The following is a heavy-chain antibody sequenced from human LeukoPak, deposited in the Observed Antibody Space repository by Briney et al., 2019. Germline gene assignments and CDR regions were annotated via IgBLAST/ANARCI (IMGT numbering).Heavy chain of an antibody. Sequence: PGGSLRLSCAVSGFTFRSFGMHWVRQAPGKGLEWVAFIRSDATNQYYIDSVKGRFAVSRDNSKSTLYLQMNSLRAEDTAVYYCARDQEGVNTMVRGVTFDYWGQGTLVTVSS. D-gene: IGHD3-10*01. CDR3: ARDQEGVNTMVRGVTFDY. CDR2: IRSDATNQ. V-gene: IGHV3-30*02. CDR1: GFTFRSFG. J-gene: IGHJ4*02.